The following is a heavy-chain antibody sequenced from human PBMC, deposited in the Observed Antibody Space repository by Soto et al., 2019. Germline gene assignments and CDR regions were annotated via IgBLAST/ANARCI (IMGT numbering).Heavy chain of an antibody. J-gene: IGHJ4*02. D-gene: IGHD6-6*01. V-gene: IGHV1-18*01. CDR1: GYTFTSYG. CDR3: ARTIAARPSPRYFDY. Sequence: ASVKVSCKASGYTFTSYGISWVRQAPGQGLEWMGWISAYNGNTNYAQKLQGRVTMTTDTSTSTAYMELRSLRSDDTAVYYCARTIAARPSPRYFDYWGQGTLVTVSS. CDR2: ISAYNGNT.